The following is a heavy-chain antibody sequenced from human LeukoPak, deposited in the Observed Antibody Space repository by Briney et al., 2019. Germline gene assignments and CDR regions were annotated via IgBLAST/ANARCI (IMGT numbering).Heavy chain of an antibody. J-gene: IGHJ4*02. CDR3: ARAPSSGWYSDY. D-gene: IGHD6-19*01. CDR1: GGSITSGGYY. V-gene: IGHV4-31*03. CDR2: IFYSGST. Sequence: TSQTLSLTCTASGGSITSGGYYWSWIRQHPGMGLEWIGYIFYSGSTYYNPSLKSRVTFSVDTSKNQFSLKLSSVTAADTAVYYCARAPSSGWYSDYWGQGTLVTVSS.